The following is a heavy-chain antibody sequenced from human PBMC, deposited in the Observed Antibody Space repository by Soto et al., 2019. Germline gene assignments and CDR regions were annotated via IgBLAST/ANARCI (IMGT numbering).Heavy chain of an antibody. V-gene: IGHV3-30-3*01. CDR2: ISYDGSNK. D-gene: IGHD6-19*01. Sequence: GGSLRLSCAASGFTFSSYAMHWVRQAPGKGLEWVAVISYDGSNKYYADSVKGRFTISRDNSKNTLYLQMNSLRAEDTAVYYCARDMRAVAGTRYYYYYGMDVWGQGTTVTVSS. CDR1: GFTFSSYA. CDR3: ARDMRAVAGTRYYYYYGMDV. J-gene: IGHJ6*02.